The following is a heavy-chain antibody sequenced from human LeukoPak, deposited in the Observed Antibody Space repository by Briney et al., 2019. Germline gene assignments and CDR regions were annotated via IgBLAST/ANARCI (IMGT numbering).Heavy chain of an antibody. V-gene: IGHV4-31*03. CDR3: ARGGSSGWYFDY. D-gene: IGHD6-19*01. Sequence: SETLSLTCTVSGGSISSGGYYWSWIRQQPGKGLEWIGYIYYSGSTYYNPSLKSRVTISVDTSKNQFSLKLSSVTAADTAVYYCARGGSSGWYFDYWGQGTLVTVSS. J-gene: IGHJ4*02. CDR1: GGSISSGGYY. CDR2: IYYSGST.